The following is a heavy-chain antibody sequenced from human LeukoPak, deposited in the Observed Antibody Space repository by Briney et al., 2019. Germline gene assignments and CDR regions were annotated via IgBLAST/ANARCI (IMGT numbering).Heavy chain of an antibody. J-gene: IGHJ4*02. V-gene: IGHV4-39*01. CDR3: ARQRSSSSWPLKRGYFDY. Sequence: PSATLSLTCTVSGGSISSSSYYWSWIRQPPGKGLEWIGEINHSGSTNYNPSLKSRVTISVDTSKNQFSLKLSSVTAADTAVYYCARQRSSSSWPLKRGYFDYWGQGTLVTVSS. CDR2: INHSGST. D-gene: IGHD6-13*01. CDR1: GGSISSSSYY.